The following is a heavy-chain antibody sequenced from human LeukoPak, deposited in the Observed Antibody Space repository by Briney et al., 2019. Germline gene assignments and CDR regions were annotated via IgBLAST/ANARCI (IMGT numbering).Heavy chain of an antibody. V-gene: IGHV4-34*01. CDR1: GGSFSGYY. D-gene: IGHD3-22*01. J-gene: IGHJ4*02. Sequence: SETLSLTCAVYGGSFSGYYWSWIRQPPGKGLEWIGEINHSGSTNYNPSLKSRVTISVDTSKNQFSLKLSSVTAADTAVYYCASLRTYYYDSSGYSPGDYWGQGTLVTVSS. CDR2: INHSGST. CDR3: ASLRTYYYDSSGYSPGDY.